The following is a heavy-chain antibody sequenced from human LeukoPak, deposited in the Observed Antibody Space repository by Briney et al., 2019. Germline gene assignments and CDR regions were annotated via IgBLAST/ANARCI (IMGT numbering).Heavy chain of an antibody. CDR1: GGSISNYY. CDR2: IYYSGST. V-gene: IGHV4-59*12. Sequence: SETLSLTCTVSGGSISNYYWSWIRQPPGKGLEWIGYIYYSGSTNYNPSLKSRVTISVDTSKNQFSLKLSSVTAADTAVYYCARGKRDRYYYYYMDVWGKGTTVTVSS. CDR3: ARGKRDRYYYYYMDV. J-gene: IGHJ6*03.